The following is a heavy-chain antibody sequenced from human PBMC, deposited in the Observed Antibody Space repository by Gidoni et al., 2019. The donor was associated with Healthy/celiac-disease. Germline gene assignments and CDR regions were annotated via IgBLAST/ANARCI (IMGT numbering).Heavy chain of an antibody. CDR2: IYYSGST. J-gene: IGHJ4*02. V-gene: IGHV4-59*01. Sequence: QVQLQEPGPGLAKPSETLSLTCTVSGGSISSYYWSWIRQPPGKGLEWIGYIYYSGSTNYNPSLKSRVTISVDTSKNQFSLKLSSVTAADTAVYYCARVPPGLVAGLDYWGQGTLVTVSS. CDR1: GGSISSYY. CDR3: ARVPPGLVAGLDY. D-gene: IGHD6-19*01.